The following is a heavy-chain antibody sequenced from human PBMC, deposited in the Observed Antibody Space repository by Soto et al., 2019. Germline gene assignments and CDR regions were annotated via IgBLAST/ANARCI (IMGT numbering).Heavy chain of an antibody. J-gene: IGHJ3*02. V-gene: IGHV1-8*01. CDR3: ARGIKGLPPSAFDI. CDR1: GYTFSNYD. Sequence: EASVKVSCKASGYTFSNYDINWVRQATGQGLEWMGWLNPNTDKTGSAQKFQGRVTMTRNTSISPAYLELSGLRSDDTAVYYCARGIKGLPPSAFDIWGQGTRVTVSS. CDR2: LNPNTDKT. D-gene: IGHD5-12*01.